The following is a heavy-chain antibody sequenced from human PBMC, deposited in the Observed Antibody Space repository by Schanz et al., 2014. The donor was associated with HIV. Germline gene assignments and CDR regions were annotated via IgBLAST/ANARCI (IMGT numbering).Heavy chain of an antibody. CDR1: RFTFSDYH. D-gene: IGHD3-22*01. V-gene: IGHV3-11*04. CDR3: VRVRSPRVKIVVVMDYYYYAMDV. J-gene: IGHJ6*02. CDR2: ISSSGSTV. Sequence: QVQLVESGGGLVKPGGSLRLSCAASRFTFSDYHMNWIRQAPGKGLEWVSYISSSGSTVYSADSVKGRFTISRDNSKNTLYLQMSSLRAEDTAVYYCVRVRSPRVKIVVVMDYYYYAMDVWGQGTTVTVS.